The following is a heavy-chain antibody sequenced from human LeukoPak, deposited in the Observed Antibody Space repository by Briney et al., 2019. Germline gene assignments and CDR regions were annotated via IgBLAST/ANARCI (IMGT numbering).Heavy chain of an antibody. D-gene: IGHD3-10*01. J-gene: IGHJ4*02. CDR3: AKDRGFTMVRGVTFDY. V-gene: IGHV3-9*01. CDR2: ISWNSGSI. Sequence: GGSLRLSCAASGFTFSSYAMNWVRQAPGKGLEWVSGISWNSGSIGYADSVKGRFTISRDNAKNSLYLQMNSLRAEDTALYYCAKDRGFTMVRGVTFDYWGQGTLVTVSS. CDR1: GFTFSSYA.